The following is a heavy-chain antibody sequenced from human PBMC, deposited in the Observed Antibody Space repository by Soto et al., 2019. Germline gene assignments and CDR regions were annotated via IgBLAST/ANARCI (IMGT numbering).Heavy chain of an antibody. V-gene: IGHV4-59*08. J-gene: IGHJ5*02. D-gene: IGHD6-13*01. CDR3: ARGGSSLHWFDP. Sequence: QVQLQESGPGLVKPSETLSLTCTVSGGSISSYYWSWIRQPPGKGLEWIGYIYYSGSTNYNPSLKSRVTISVDTSKNQFSLKLSSVTAADTAVYYCARGGSSLHWFDPWGQGTLVTVSS. CDR2: IYYSGST. CDR1: GGSISSYY.